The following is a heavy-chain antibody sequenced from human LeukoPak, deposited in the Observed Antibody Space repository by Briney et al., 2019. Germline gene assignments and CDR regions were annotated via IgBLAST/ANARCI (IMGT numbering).Heavy chain of an antibody. J-gene: IGHJ4*02. CDR3: ARTTHSSSWYYEYYFDY. Sequence: GASVKVSCKASGYTFTSYYMHWVRQAPGQGLEWMGIINPSGGSTSYAQKFQGRVTITADKSTSTAYMELSSLRSEDTAVYYCARTTHSSSWYYEYYFDYWGQGTLVTVSS. CDR1: GYTFTSYY. V-gene: IGHV1-46*01. D-gene: IGHD6-13*01. CDR2: INPSGGST.